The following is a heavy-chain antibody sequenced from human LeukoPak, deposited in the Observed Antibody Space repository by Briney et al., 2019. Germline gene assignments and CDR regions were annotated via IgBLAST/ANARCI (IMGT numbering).Heavy chain of an antibody. V-gene: IGHV1-69*13. CDR1: GGTFSSYA. CDR2: IIPIFGTA. J-gene: IGHJ5*02. CDR3: ARGGYDYSYNWFDP. D-gene: IGHD5-12*01. Sequence: ASVKVFCKASGGTFSSYAISWVRQAPGQGLEWMGGIIPIFGTANYAQKFQGRVTITADESTSTAYMELSSLRSEDTAVYYCARGGYDYSYNWFDPWGQGTLVTVSS.